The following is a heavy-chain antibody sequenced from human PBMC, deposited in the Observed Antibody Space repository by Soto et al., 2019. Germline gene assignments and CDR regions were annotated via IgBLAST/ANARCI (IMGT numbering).Heavy chain of an antibody. D-gene: IGHD3-10*01. Sequence: QVQLVESGGGVVQPGRSLRLSCAASGFTFSSYGMHWVRQAPGKGLEWVAVIWYDGSNKYYADSVKGRFTISRDNSKNTLYLQMNSLRAEDTAVYYCARDPGGGSGSYYNPNYYYYYMDVWGKGTTVTVSS. CDR1: GFTFSSYG. CDR2: IWYDGSNK. V-gene: IGHV3-33*01. CDR3: ARDPGGGSGSYYNPNYYYYYMDV. J-gene: IGHJ6*03.